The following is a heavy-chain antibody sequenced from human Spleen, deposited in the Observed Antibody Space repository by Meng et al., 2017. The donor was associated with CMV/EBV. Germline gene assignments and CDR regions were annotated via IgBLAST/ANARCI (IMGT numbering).Heavy chain of an antibody. V-gene: IGHV3-48*03. D-gene: IGHD2-21*01. CDR3: ARPYGVYYYYGMDV. CDR2: ISSSGSTI. Sequence: GESLKISCAASGFTFSSYEMNWVRQAPGKGLEWVSYISSSGSTIYYADSVKGRFTISRDNAKNSLYLQMGSLRAEDMAVYYCARPYGVYYYYGMDVWGQGTTVTVSS. CDR1: GFTFSSYE. J-gene: IGHJ6*02.